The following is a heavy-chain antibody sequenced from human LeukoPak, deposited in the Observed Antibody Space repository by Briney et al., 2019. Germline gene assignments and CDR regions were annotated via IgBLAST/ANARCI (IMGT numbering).Heavy chain of an antibody. V-gene: IGHV3-11*04. CDR2: ISSSVSTI. J-gene: IGHJ5*02. CDR1: GFTFSEYY. D-gene: IGHD6-13*01. Sequence: GGSLRLSCEASGFTFSEYYMSGSRQAPGEGLEWISYISSSVSTIYYTDSAKGRFTISRDNAKNSLYLQMNSLRAEDTAVYYCARNLYCNRWYGNCLDPWGQKTLVTVSS. CDR3: ARNLYCNRWYGNCLDP.